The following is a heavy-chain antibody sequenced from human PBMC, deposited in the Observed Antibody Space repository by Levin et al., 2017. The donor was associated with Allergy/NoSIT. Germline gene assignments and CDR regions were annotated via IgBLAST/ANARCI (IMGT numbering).Heavy chain of an antibody. CDR2: IYYTGTT. CDR1: GGSISSAYYH. J-gene: IGHJ5*02. Sequence: PSETLSLTCTVSGGSISSAYYHWDWIRQPPGMGLEWIGSIYYTGTTYYNPSLESRVSISADKSRNQFSLNLSSVTAADTAVYYWSRRGDPWGQGTLVTVSS. CDR3: SRRGDP. V-gene: IGHV4-39*01.